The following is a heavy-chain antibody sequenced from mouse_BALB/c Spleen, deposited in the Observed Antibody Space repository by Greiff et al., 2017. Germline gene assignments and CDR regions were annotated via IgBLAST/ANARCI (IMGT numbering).Heavy chain of an antibody. Sequence: EVKLVESGGGLVQPGGSLKLSCAASGFTFSSYTMSWVRQTPEKRLEWVAYISNGGGSTYYPDTVKGRFTISRDNAKNTLYLQMSSLKSEDTAMYYCARQGQYWYFDVWGAGTTVTVSS. J-gene: IGHJ1*01. V-gene: IGHV5-12-2*01. CDR3: ARQGQYWYFDV. CDR1: GFTFSSYT. CDR2: ISNGGGST. D-gene: IGHD3-3*01.